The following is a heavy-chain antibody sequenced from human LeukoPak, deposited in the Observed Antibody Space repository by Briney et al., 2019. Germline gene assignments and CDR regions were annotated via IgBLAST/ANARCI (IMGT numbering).Heavy chain of an antibody. CDR1: GFTFSSYS. CDR3: ARAGIMVTFGGVIGPHYYGMDV. J-gene: IGHJ6*02. CDR2: ISSSSSYI. V-gene: IGHV3-21*01. Sequence: PGGSLRLSCAASGFTFSSYSMNWVRQAPGKGLEWVSSISSSSSYIYYADSLKGRFTISRDNAKNSLYLQMNSLRAEDTAVYYCARAGIMVTFGGVIGPHYYGMDVWGQGTTVTVSS. D-gene: IGHD3-16*02.